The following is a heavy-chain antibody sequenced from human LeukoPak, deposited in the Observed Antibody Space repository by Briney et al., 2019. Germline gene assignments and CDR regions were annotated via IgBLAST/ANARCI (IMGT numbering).Heavy chain of an antibody. CDR3: ARGFALDF. CDR2: TYYRSKWYY. V-gene: IGHV6-1*01. Sequence: SQTLSLTCDISGDTVSSNSAAWNWIRQSPSRGLEWLGRTYYRSKWYYDYAVSVKSRITISPDTSKNQFSLQLNSVTADDTAVYYCARGFALDFWGQGTMVTVSS. J-gene: IGHJ3*01. CDR1: GDTVSSNSAA.